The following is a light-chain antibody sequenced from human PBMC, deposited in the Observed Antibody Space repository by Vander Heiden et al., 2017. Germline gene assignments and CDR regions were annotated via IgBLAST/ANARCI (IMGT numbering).Light chain of an antibody. CDR1: QSLLHTNGFNY. J-gene: IGKJ4*01. Sequence: DIVMTQSPLSLSVTPGEAATISCRSSQSLLHTNGFNYLDWYLQKPGQSPQLLIYLGSSRASGVPDRFSGSGSGTHFTLRISRVEAEDSGVYYCTQGLQTPLTFGGGTKVEI. CDR3: TQGLQTPLT. V-gene: IGKV2-28*01. CDR2: LGS.